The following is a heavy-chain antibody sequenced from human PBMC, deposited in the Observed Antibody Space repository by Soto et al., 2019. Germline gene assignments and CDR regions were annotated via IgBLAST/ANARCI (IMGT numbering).Heavy chain of an antibody. CDR2: IYWDDDE. CDR3: AHSRNLITEDAQVGDFDY. V-gene: IGHV2-5*02. D-gene: IGHD1-26*01. Sequence: QITLKESGPTLVNSTQTLTLTCTFSGFSLTTDGEGVGWVRQSPGEALEWLALIYWDDDERYSPSLKTILTITKDISRNQVVLVMTSMEPVDTGTYFCAHSRNLITEDAQVGDFDYWGQGTLV. J-gene: IGHJ4*02. CDR1: GFSLTTDGEG.